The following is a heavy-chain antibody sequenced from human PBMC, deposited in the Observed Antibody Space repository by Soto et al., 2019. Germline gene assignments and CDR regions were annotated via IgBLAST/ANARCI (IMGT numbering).Heavy chain of an antibody. CDR2: IYHRGST. D-gene: IGHD3-10*01. Sequence: QVQLQESGPGLVKPSGTLSLTCAVSGGSISSSNWWSWVRQPPGKGLEWIGEIYHRGSTNYNPSLKCPLTISVDKSKNQFSLKLSSVTAADTAVYYCARGSGSGSYYGGLNDYWGQGTLVTVSS. CDR1: GGSISSSNW. V-gene: IGHV4-4*02. CDR3: ARGSGSGSYYGGLNDY. J-gene: IGHJ4*02.